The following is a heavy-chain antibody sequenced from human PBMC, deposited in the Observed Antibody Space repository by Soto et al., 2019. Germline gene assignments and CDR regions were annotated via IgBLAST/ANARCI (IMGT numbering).Heavy chain of an antibody. V-gene: IGHV3-30-3*01. CDR1: GFTFSSYA. J-gene: IGHJ4*02. Sequence: QVQLVESGGGVVQPGRSLRLSCAASGFTFSSYAMHWVRQAPGKGLEWVAVISYDGSNKYYADSVKGRFTISRDNSKNTLYLQMNSLRAEDTAVYYCARSSGWYSWCDSWGQGTLVTVSS. CDR3: ARSSGWYSWCDS. D-gene: IGHD6-19*01. CDR2: ISYDGSNK.